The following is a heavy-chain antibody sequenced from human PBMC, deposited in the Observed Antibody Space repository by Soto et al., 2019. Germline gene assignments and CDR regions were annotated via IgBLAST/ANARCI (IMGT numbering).Heavy chain of an antibody. CDR2: IYKSATT. D-gene: IGHD2-15*01. J-gene: IGHJ5*01. CDR3: ARGRYCLTGRCFPNWFDS. V-gene: IGHV4-30-4*01. CDR1: GGSISTVDYF. Sequence: SETLSLTCSVSGGSISTVDYFWAWIRQPPGQALEYIGYIYKSATTYYNPSFESRVAISLDTSKSQFSLNVTSVTAADTAVYFCARGRYCLTGRCFPNWFDSWGQGTLVTVSS.